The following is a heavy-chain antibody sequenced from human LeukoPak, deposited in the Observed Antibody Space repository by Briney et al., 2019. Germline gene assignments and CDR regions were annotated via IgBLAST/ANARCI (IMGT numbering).Heavy chain of an antibody. V-gene: IGHV3-9*01. CDR2: ISWNSGSI. CDR1: GFTFDDYA. D-gene: IGHD4-4*01. J-gene: IGHJ4*02. Sequence: GGSLRLSCAASGFTFDDYAMHWVRQAPGKGLEWVSGISWNSGSIGYADSVKGRFTISRDNAKNSLYLQMNSLRAEDTALYYCAKDTGYSNYRGFDYWGQGTLVTVSS. CDR3: AKDTGYSNYRGFDY.